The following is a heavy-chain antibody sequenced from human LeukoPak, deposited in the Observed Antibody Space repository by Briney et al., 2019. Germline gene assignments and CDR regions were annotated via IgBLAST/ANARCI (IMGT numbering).Heavy chain of an antibody. CDR3: ARDNRRSSGIDY. V-gene: IGHV4-39*02. CDR1: GGSISSSSYY. CDR2: IYYSGST. J-gene: IGHJ4*02. Sequence: PSETLSLTCSVSGGSISSSSYYWGWIRQPPGKGLEWIGSIYYSGSTYYNPSLKSRVTISVDTSKNQFSLKLSSVTAADTAVYYCARDNRRSSGIDYWGQGTLVTVSS. D-gene: IGHD6-19*01.